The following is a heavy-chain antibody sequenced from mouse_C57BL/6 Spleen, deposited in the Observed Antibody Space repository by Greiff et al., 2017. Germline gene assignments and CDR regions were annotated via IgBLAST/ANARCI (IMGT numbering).Heavy chain of an antibody. V-gene: IGHV1-55*01. D-gene: IGHD1-1*01. Sequence: QVQLQQPGAELVKPGASVKMSCKASGYTFTSYWITWVKQRPGQGLEWIGDIYPGSGSTNYNEKFKSKATLTVDTSSSTAYMQLSSLTSEDSAVYYCARSLITTLVDDYWGQGTTLTVSS. CDR2: IYPGSGST. CDR1: GYTFTSYW. CDR3: ARSLITTLVDDY. J-gene: IGHJ2*01.